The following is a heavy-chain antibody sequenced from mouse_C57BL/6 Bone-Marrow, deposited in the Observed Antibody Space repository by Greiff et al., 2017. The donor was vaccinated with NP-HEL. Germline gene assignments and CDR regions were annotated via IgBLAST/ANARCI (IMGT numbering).Heavy chain of an antibody. Sequence: VHLVESGPELVKPGASVKISCKASGYAFSSSWMNWVKQRPGKGLEWIGRINPGDGDTNYNGKFKGKATLTADKSSSTAYMQLSSLTSEDSAVYFCAKNYDGYPAWFAYWGQGTLVTVSA. CDR1: GYAFSSSW. CDR2: INPGDGDT. CDR3: AKNYDGYPAWFAY. V-gene: IGHV1-82*01. D-gene: IGHD2-3*01. J-gene: IGHJ3*01.